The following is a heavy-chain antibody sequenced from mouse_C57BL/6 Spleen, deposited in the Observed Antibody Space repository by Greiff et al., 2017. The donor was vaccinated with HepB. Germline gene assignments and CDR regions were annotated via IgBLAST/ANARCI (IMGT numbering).Heavy chain of an antibody. CDR1: GYAFSSSW. V-gene: IGHV1-82*01. CDR3: TSSDYLTWVDY. Sequence: LVESGPELVKPGASVKISCKASGYAFSSSWMNWVKQRPGKGLEWIGRIYPGDGDTNYNGKFKGKATLTADKSSSAAYMQLSSLTSEDSAVYFCTSSDYLTWVDYWGQGTTLTVSS. CDR2: IYPGDGDT. J-gene: IGHJ2*01. D-gene: IGHD1-3*01.